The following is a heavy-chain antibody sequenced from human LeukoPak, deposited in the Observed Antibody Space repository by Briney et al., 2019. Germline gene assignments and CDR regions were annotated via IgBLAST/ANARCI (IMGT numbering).Heavy chain of an antibody. CDR1: GFTFSSYA. Sequence: GGSLRLSCAASGFTFSSYAMSWVRQAPGKGLEWVSAITDSGGSTYYADSVKGRFIISRDNSKNTLYLQMNSLRAEDTAVYYCATEAGITMVRGPFYDYWGQGTLVTVSS. CDR3: ATEAGITMVRGPFYDY. D-gene: IGHD3-10*01. J-gene: IGHJ4*02. V-gene: IGHV3-23*01. CDR2: ITDSGGST.